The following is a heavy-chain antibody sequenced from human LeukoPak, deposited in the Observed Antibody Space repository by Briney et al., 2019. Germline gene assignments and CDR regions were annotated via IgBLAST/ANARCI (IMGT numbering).Heavy chain of an antibody. CDR2: INWDGTST. J-gene: IGHJ4*02. D-gene: IGHD6-19*01. CDR3: ASGDMNGWYFDR. Sequence: PGGSLRLSCAASAFIFHDHGMSWVRQGPGKGLEWVSGINWDGTSTGYADSVKGRFTISRDNAKHSLYLQMNSLRVEDTALYYCASGDMNGWYFDRWGQGTLVTVSS. CDR1: AFIFHDHG. V-gene: IGHV3-20*04.